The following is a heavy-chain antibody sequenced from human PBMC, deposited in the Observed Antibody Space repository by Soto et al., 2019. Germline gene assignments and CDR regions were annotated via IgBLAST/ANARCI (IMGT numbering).Heavy chain of an antibody. CDR3: ARDVLVGATGTYYYYGMDV. CDR2: IIPIFGTA. J-gene: IGHJ6*02. D-gene: IGHD1-26*01. CDR1: GGTFSSYA. Sequence: ASVKVSCKASGGTFSSYAISWVRQAPGQGLEWMGGIIPIFGTANYAQKFQGRVTITADESTSTAYMELSSLRSEDTAVYYCARDVLVGATGTYYYYGMDVWGQGITVTVSS. V-gene: IGHV1-69*13.